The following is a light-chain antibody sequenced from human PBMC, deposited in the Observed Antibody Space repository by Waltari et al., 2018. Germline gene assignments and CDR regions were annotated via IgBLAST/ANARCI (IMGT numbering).Light chain of an antibody. CDR1: SGSIPSNS. CDR2: EDY. CDR3: QSYDGINWM. J-gene: IGLJ3*02. Sequence: FILTQPHPVSESPGKTVTISSTPSSGSIPSNSVQWFQQRPGSAPTTVIYEDYQRPSGVPDRFSGSIDSSSNSASLTISGLKTEDEADYYCQSYDGINWMFGGGTKLTVL. V-gene: IGLV6-57*03.